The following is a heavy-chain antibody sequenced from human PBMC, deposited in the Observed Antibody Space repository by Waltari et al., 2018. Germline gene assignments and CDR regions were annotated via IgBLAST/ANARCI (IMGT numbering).Heavy chain of an antibody. CDR1: GGSISSSSYY. CDR2: IYYSGST. D-gene: IGHD3-22*01. Sequence: QLQLQESGPGLVKPSETLSLTCTVSGGSISSSSYYWGWIRQPPGKGLEWIGSIYYSGSTYYNPSLKNRVTISVDTSKNQFSLKLSSVTAADTAVYYCASTVYYDSSGWTYYFDYWGQGTLVTVSS. J-gene: IGHJ4*02. CDR3: ASTVYYDSSGWTYYFDY. V-gene: IGHV4-39*01.